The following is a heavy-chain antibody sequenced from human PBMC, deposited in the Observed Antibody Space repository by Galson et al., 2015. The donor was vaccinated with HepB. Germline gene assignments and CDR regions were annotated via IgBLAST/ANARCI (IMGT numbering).Heavy chain of an antibody. D-gene: IGHD1-26*01. J-gene: IGHJ4*02. CDR2: IYSGGST. V-gene: IGHV3-66*01. Sequence: SLRLSCAASGFTVSSNYMSWVRQAPGKGLEWVSVIYSGGSTYYADSVKGGFTISRDNSKNTLYLQMNSLRAEDTAVYYCARDGSRWGLFDYWGQGTLVTVSS. CDR3: ARDGSRWGLFDY. CDR1: GFTVSSNY.